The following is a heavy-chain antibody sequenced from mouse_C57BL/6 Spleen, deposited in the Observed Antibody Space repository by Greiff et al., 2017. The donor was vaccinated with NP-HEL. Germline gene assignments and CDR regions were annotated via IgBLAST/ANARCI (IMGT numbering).Heavy chain of an antibody. CDR3: VTELYYSNYDYAMDY. Sequence: DVKLQESGGGLVQPKGSLKLSCAASGFTFNTYAMHWVRQAPGKGLEWVARIRSKSSNYATYYADSVKDRFTISRDDSQSMLYLQMNNLKTEDTAMYYCVTELYYSNYDYAMDYWGQGTSVTVSS. CDR2: IRSKSSNYAT. J-gene: IGHJ4*01. D-gene: IGHD2-5*01. CDR1: GFTFNTYA. V-gene: IGHV10-3*01.